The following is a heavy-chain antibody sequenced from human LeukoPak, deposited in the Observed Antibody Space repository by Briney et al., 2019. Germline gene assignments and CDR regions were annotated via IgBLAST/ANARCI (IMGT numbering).Heavy chain of an antibody. CDR2: ISGSGGST. CDR3: ARDRTNSGYSLLYDY. V-gene: IGHV3-23*01. Sequence: GGSLRLSCAASGFTFSSYAMSWVRQAPGKGLEWVSAISGSGGSTYYADSVKGRFTISRDNSKNTLYLQMNSLRAEDTAVYYCARDRTNSGYSLLYDYWGQGTLVTVSS. CDR1: GFTFSSYA. D-gene: IGHD5-12*01. J-gene: IGHJ4*02.